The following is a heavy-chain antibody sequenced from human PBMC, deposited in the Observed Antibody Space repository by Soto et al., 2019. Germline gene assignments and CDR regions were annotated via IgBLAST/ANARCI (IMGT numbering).Heavy chain of an antibody. CDR3: ARHARYYDILTGYSTLSWFDP. Sequence: SETLSLTCTVSGGSISSYYWSWIRQPPGKGLEWIGYIYYSGSTNYNPSLKSRVTISVDTSKNQFSLKLSSVTAADTAVYYCARHARYYDILTGYSTLSWFDPWGQGTLVTVSS. J-gene: IGHJ5*02. CDR2: IYYSGST. D-gene: IGHD3-9*01. V-gene: IGHV4-59*08. CDR1: GGSISSYY.